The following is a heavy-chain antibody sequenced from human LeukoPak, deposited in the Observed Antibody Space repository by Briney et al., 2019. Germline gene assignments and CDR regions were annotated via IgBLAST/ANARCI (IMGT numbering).Heavy chain of an antibody. CDR3: ATTYSYTSGGYDY. CDR1: GGSISGSSYH. J-gene: IGHJ4*02. CDR2: INYSGTT. V-gene: IGHV4-39*01. D-gene: IGHD5-18*01. Sequence: SETLSLTCTVSGGSISGSSYHRGWIRQSPGKGLEWIGSINYSGTTYYNPSLKSRVTTSVDTSKNQFSLKVSSVTAADTAVYYCATTYSYTSGGYDYWGQGTLVTVSS.